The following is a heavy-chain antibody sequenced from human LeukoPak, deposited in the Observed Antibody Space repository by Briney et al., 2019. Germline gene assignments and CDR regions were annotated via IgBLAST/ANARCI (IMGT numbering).Heavy chain of an antibody. V-gene: IGHV3-30*18. CDR1: GFSFRSYG. Sequence: PGGSLRLSCAASGFSFRSYGIHWVRQAPGKGLEWVAVIGSDGSKKYYADSVKGRFTISSDNSKNTLYLQMNSLRTEDTAMYFCAKEIYYDSSAFFDYWGQGTLVTVSS. CDR2: IGSDGSKK. D-gene: IGHD3-22*01. CDR3: AKEIYYDSSAFFDY. J-gene: IGHJ4*02.